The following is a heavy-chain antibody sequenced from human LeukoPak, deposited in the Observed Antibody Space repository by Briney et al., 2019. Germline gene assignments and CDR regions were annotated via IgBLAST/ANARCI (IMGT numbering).Heavy chain of an antibody. V-gene: IGHV4-39*01. CDR3: SLYQSAMFGDVIISTTIFDF. D-gene: IGHD3-3*01. CDR2: INYIGTS. CDR1: GGSLIRTSHE. J-gene: IGHJ4*02. Sequence: SETLSLTCSVSGGSLIRTSHEWSWIRQPPGKGLEWIGTINYIGTSYYNPSLKSRVTMSVDTSKNQISLRLTSVTAADTAVYYGSLYQSAMFGDVIISTTIFDFWGQGTLVTVSS.